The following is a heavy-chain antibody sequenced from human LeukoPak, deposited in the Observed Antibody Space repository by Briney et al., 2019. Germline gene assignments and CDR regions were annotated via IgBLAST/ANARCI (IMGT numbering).Heavy chain of an antibody. J-gene: IGHJ4*02. CDR2: IYYSGST. CDR3: ARHDSSGYYRPLDY. V-gene: IGHV4-39*01. CDR1: GLTVSSNY. Sequence: GSLRLSCAASGLTVSSNYMSWVRQPPGKGLEWIGSIYYSGSTYYNPSLRSRVTISVDTSKNQFSLKLTSVTAADTAVYYCARHDSSGYYRPLDYWGQGTLVTVSS. D-gene: IGHD3-22*01.